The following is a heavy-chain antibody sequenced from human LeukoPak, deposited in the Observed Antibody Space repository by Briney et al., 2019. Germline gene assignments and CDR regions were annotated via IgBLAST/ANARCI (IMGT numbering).Heavy chain of an antibody. D-gene: IGHD7-27*01. Sequence: SETLSLTCTVSGASVTDYYWSWIRQSPGKGLEWISYIHHSGNSDYNPYLRSRVTTSLDTSKNQFYLNLISVTAGDTAVYYCTRGHWGLQSWSQGTLVTVSS. CDR3: TRGHWGLQS. CDR2: IHHSGNS. CDR1: GASVTDYY. V-gene: IGHV4-59*02. J-gene: IGHJ5*02.